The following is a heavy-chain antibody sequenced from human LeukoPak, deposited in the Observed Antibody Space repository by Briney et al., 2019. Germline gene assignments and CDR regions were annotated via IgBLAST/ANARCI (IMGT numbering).Heavy chain of an antibody. D-gene: IGHD6-13*01. J-gene: IGHJ4*02. CDR1: GYTFPSYG. V-gene: IGHV1-18*01. Sequence: ASVKVSFKASGYTFPSYGSSWVRQAPGQGLEWMGWISAYNGNTNHAQKFQGRVTMTTDTSTSTAYMELRSLRSDDTALYYCARVDSSSWRYYFVYWGEGTLVTVSS. CDR2: ISAYNGNT. CDR3: ARVDSSSWRYYFVY.